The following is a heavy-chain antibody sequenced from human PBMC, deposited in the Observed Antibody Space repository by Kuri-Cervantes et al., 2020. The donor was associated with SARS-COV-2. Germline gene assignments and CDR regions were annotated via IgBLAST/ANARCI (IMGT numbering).Heavy chain of an antibody. V-gene: IGHV4-34*01. Sequence: SETLSLTCAVYGGSFSGYYWSWIRQPPGKGLEWIGEINHSGSTNYNPSLKSRVTISVDTSKNQFSLKLSSVTAEDTAVYYCAKDRLTVAGWGLPDPLYYFDYWGQGALVTVSS. D-gene: IGHD6-19*01. CDR1: GGSFSGYY. CDR2: INHSGST. CDR3: AKDRLTVAGWGLPDPLYYFDY. J-gene: IGHJ4*02.